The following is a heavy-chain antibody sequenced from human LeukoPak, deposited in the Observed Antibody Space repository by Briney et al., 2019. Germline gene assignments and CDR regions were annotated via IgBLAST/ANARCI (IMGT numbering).Heavy chain of an antibody. J-gene: IGHJ6*03. CDR1: GFTFSSYA. CDR3: ARYRYCSSTSCQGYYYMDV. V-gene: IGHV3-30-3*01. Sequence: PGGSLRLSCAASGFTFSSYAMHWVRQAPGKGLEWVAVISYDGSNKYYADSVKGRFTISRDNAKNSLYLQMNSLRAEDTAVYYCARYRYCSSTSCQGYYYMDVRGKGTTVTVSS. D-gene: IGHD2-2*01. CDR2: ISYDGSNK.